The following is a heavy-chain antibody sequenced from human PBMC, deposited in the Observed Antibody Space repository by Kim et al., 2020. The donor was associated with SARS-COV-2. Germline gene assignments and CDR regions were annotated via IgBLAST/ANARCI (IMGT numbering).Heavy chain of an antibody. J-gene: IGHJ4*02. V-gene: IGHV1-8*01. CDR3: VRGRSTSGWTDYY. D-gene: IGHD6-19*01. CDR1: GYTFTSYD. Sequence: ASVKVSCKTSGYTFTSYDVHWVRQATGQGPEWMGWINPKSGNTGYAQTLQGRLTLTKNTSISTAYMDPSSLRSEDTAVYYCVRGRSTSGWTDYYWGQGTL. CDR2: INPKSGNT.